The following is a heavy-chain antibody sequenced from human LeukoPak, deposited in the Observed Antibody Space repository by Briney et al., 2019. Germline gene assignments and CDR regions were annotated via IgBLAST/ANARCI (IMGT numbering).Heavy chain of an antibody. D-gene: IGHD6-6*01. V-gene: IGHV1-24*01. CDR1: GYTLTELS. CDR3: ATAKQLVSTQYDF. J-gene: IGHJ4*02. Sequence: ASVKVSCKVSGYTLTELSIHWVRQAPGKGLEWMGGFDPEEGETIYAQKFQGRVTMTDDTSTDTNYMELSSLRSEDTAVYYCATAKQLVSTQYDFWGQGTLVTVSS. CDR2: FDPEEGET.